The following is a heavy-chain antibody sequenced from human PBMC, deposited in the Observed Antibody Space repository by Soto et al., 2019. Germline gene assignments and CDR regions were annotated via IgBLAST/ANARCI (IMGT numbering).Heavy chain of an antibody. V-gene: IGHV3-53*02. CDR2: IYSAGTT. CDR3: AILSN. J-gene: IGHJ4*02. Sequence: EVQLVETGGGLIQPGGSLRLSCAASGFTVSSNYMNWVRQAPGKGLEWVSIIYSAGTTSYADSVKGRFTISRDNFKNTLHLQMNSLRAEDTAVYYCAILSNCGQGTLVTVSS. D-gene: IGHD6-6*01. CDR1: GFTVSSNY.